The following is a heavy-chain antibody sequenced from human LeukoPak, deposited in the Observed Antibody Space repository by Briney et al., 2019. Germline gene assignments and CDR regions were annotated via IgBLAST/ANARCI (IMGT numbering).Heavy chain of an antibody. Sequence: PSETLSLTCTVSGGSISSGGYYWSWIRQHPGKGLEWIGYIYYSGSTYYNPSLKSRVTISVGTSKNQFSLKLSSVTAADTAVYYCARDPYDSSGHFDYWGQGTLVTVSS. D-gene: IGHD3-22*01. J-gene: IGHJ4*02. CDR3: ARDPYDSSGHFDY. V-gene: IGHV4-31*03. CDR2: IYYSGST. CDR1: GGSISSGGYY.